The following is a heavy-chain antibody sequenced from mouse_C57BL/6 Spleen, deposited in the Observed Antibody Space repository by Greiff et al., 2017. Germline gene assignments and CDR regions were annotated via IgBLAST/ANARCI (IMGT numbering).Heavy chain of an antibody. D-gene: IGHD1-1*01. Sequence: VQLQQSGAELVRPGASVKLSCTVSGFNIKDDYMHWVKQRPEQGLEWIGWIDPENGDTEYASKFQGKATITADTSSNTAYLQLSSLTSEDTAVYYCTTTTVVAPYYFDYWGQGTTLTVSS. CDR2: IDPENGDT. V-gene: IGHV14-4*01. J-gene: IGHJ2*01. CDR3: TTTTVVAPYYFDY. CDR1: GFNIKDDY.